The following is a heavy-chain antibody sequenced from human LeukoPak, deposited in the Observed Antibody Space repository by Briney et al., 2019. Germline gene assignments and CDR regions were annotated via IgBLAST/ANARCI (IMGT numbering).Heavy chain of an antibody. D-gene: IGHD4-17*01. V-gene: IGHV3-7*03. CDR3: VREGGEGRYHFFGMDV. Sequence: GGSLRLSCAASGFAFSDYWMSWVRQAPGKGLEWVANINEDGSKKHYLDSVEGRFTISRDNAKNSLYLQMNSLRAEDTAVYYCVREGGEGRYHFFGMDVWGQGTTVTVSS. J-gene: IGHJ6*02. CDR2: INEDGSKK. CDR1: GFAFSDYW.